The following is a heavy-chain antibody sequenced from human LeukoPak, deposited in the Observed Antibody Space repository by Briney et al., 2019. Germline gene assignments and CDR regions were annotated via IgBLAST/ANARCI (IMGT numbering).Heavy chain of an antibody. CDR3: ARDGTSSGWSTLGY. V-gene: IGHV3-20*04. CDR2: INWNGGST. D-gene: IGHD6-19*01. Sequence: PGGSLRLSCAASGFTFDDYGMSWVRQAPGEGLEWVAGINWNGGSTGYADSVRGRFIISRDNANNSLYLQMNSLRADDTALYYCARDGTSSGWSTLGYWGQGNLVTVSS. CDR1: GFTFDDYG. J-gene: IGHJ4*02.